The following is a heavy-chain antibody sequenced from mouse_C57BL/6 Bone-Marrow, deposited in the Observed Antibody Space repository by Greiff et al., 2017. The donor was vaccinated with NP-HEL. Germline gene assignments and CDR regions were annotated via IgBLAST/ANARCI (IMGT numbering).Heavy chain of an antibody. J-gene: IGHJ3*01. CDR2: IYPGNSDT. V-gene: IGHV1-5*01. D-gene: IGHD1-1*01. Sequence: EVQLQQSGTVLARPGASVKMSCKTSGYTFSSYWMHWVKQRPGQGLEWIGAIYPGNSDTSYNQKFKGKAKLTAVTSASTAYMELSSLTNEDSAVYYCTREDLLLRFPRFAYWGQGTLVTVSA. CDR1: GYTFSSYW. CDR3: TREDLLLRFPRFAY.